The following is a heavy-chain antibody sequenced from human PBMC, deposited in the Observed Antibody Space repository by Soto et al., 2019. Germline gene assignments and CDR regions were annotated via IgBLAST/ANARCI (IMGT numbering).Heavy chain of an antibody. CDR2: ISYDGSNK. D-gene: IGHD2-15*01. CDR1: GFTFSSYA. Sequence: PGGSLRLSCAASGFTFSSYALHWVRQAPGKGLEWVAVISYDGSNKYYADSVRGRFTISRDNSKNTLYLQMNSLRAEDTAVYYCARAESVVSPFDPWGQGTLVTVSS. J-gene: IGHJ5*02. CDR3: ARAESVVSPFDP. V-gene: IGHV3-30-3*01.